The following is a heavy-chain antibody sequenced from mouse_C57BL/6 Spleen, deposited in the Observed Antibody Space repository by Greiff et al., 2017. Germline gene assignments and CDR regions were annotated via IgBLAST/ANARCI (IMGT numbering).Heavy chain of an antibody. CDR2: IDPETGGT. CDR1: GYTFTDYE. CDR3: TRFPLPYY. V-gene: IGHV1-15*01. Sequence: VQLQQSGAELVRPGASVTLSCKASGYTFTDYEMHWVKQTPVHGLEWIGAIDPETGGTAYNQKFKGKAILTADKSSSTAYMELRSLTSEDAAVYYCTRFPLPYYWGQGTTLTVSS. J-gene: IGHJ2*01. D-gene: IGHD2-10*01.